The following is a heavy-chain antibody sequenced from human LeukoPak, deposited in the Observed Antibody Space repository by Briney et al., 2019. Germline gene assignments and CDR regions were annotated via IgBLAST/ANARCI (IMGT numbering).Heavy chain of an antibody. Sequence: GGSLRLSCAASGFTFDDYAMHWVRQAPGKGLEWVSGISWNSGSIGYADSVKGRFTISRDNAKNSLYLQMNSLRAEDTALYYCAKDITMVRGVMTDAFDIWGQGTMVTVSS. J-gene: IGHJ3*02. CDR2: ISWNSGSI. D-gene: IGHD3-10*01. CDR1: GFTFDDYA. V-gene: IGHV3-9*01. CDR3: AKDITMVRGVMTDAFDI.